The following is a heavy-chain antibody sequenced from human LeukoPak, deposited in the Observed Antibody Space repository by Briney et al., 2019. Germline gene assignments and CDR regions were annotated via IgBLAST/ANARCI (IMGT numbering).Heavy chain of an antibody. CDR2: FDPEDGET. CDR3: AAVTTTGRGVRGVIITQFDY. V-gene: IGHV1-24*01. D-gene: IGHD3-10*01. CDR1: GYTLTELS. J-gene: IGHJ4*02. Sequence: ASVKVSCKVSGYTLTELSMHWVRQAPGKGLEWMGGFDPEDGETIYAQKFQGRVTMTEDTSTDTAYMELSSLRPEDTAVYYCAAVTTTGRGVRGVIITQFDYWGQGTLVTVSS.